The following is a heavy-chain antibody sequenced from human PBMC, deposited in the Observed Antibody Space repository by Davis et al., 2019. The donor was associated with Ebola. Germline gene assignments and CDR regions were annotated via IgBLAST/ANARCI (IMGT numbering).Heavy chain of an antibody. J-gene: IGHJ4*02. D-gene: IGHD1-26*01. CDR3: TSGSYAGGEDY. CDR1: GYTFTSYA. V-gene: IGHV1-69*05. CDR2: IIPIFGTA. Sequence: SVKVSCKASGYTFTSYAISWVRQAPGQGLEWMGGIIPIFGTANYAQKFQGRVTMTRDTSTSTVYMELSSLRSEDTAVYYCTSGSYAGGEDYWGQGTLVTVSS.